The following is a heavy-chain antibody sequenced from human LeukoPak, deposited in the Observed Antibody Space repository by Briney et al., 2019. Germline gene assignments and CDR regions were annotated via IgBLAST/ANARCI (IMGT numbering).Heavy chain of an antibody. D-gene: IGHD3-10*01. CDR1: GYTFINYG. J-gene: IGHJ5*02. CDR3: ARSSGSYYNDWFDP. V-gene: IGHV1-18*01. Sequence: ASVKVSRKASGYTFINYGFNWVRQAPGQGLEWMGWISAYNGNTNYAQKFQGRVTLTTDTSTSTAYMELRSLRSDDTAVYYCARSSGSYYNDWFDPWGQGALVTVSS. CDR2: ISAYNGNT.